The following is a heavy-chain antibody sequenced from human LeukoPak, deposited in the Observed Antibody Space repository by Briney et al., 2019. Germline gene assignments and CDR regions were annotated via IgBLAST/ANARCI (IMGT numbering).Heavy chain of an antibody. CDR3: ARDLGGSYPDY. J-gene: IGHJ4*02. D-gene: IGHD1-26*01. Sequence: ASVKVSCKASGYTFTSYYMHWVRQAPGQGLEWIGIINPSGGSTSYAQKFQGRVTMTRDTSTSTVYMELSSLRSEDTAVCYCARDLGGSYPDYWGQGTLVTVSS. CDR1: GYTFTSYY. V-gene: IGHV1-46*01. CDR2: INPSGGST.